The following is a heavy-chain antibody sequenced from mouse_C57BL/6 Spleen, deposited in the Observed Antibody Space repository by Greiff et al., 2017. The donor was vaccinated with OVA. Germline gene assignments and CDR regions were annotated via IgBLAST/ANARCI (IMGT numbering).Heavy chain of an antibody. CDR1: GYTFTSYW. J-gene: IGHJ3*01. CDR2: IHPADSDT. V-gene: IGHV1-74*01. CDR3: ACGSSPASFAY. D-gene: IGHD1-1*01. Sequence: VQLQQPGAELVKPGASVKVSCKASGYTFTSYWMHWVKQRPGQGLEWIGRIHPADSDTNYNQKFKGKATLTVDKSSSTAYMQLSSLTSEDSAVYYCACGSSPASFAYWGQGTLVTVSA.